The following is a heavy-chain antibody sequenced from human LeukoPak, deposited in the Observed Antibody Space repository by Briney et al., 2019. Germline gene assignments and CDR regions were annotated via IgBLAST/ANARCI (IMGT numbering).Heavy chain of an antibody. J-gene: IGHJ4*02. D-gene: IGHD1-26*01. CDR3: ARDRASGSYITDFDY. Sequence: ASVKVSCKASGYTFTSYGISWVRQAPGQGLEWMGWISAYNGNTNYAQKLQGRVTMTTDTSTSTAYMELRSLRSDDTAVYYCARDRASGSYITDFDYWGQGTLVTVSS. CDR2: ISAYNGNT. CDR1: GYTFTSYG. V-gene: IGHV1-18*01.